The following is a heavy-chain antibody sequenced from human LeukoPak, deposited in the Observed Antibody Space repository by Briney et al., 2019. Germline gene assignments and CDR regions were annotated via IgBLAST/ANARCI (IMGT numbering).Heavy chain of an antibody. V-gene: IGHV3-23*05. CDR1: GFTFSSHA. D-gene: IGHD4/OR15-4a*01. Sequence: GGSLRLSCAASGFTFSSHAMCWVRQAPGRGLEWVSSIDISGDSTSYADSVKGRFTISRDNSKNTLLLQMDSLRAEDSAIYYCANEIRPNDYWGQGTLVTVSS. CDR3: ANEIRPNDY. CDR2: IDISGDST. J-gene: IGHJ4*02.